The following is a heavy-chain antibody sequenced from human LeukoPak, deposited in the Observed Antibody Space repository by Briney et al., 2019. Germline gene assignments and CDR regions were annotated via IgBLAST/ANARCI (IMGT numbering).Heavy chain of an antibody. Sequence: GASVKVSCKASGYTFTSYAMHWVRQAPGQRLEWMGWINAYNGNTNYAQKLQGRVTMTTDTSTSTAYMELRSLRSDDTAVYYCARFRSSSWYVAFDIWGQGTMVTVSS. J-gene: IGHJ3*02. CDR2: INAYNGNT. D-gene: IGHD6-13*01. CDR1: GYTFTSYA. CDR3: ARFRSSSWYVAFDI. V-gene: IGHV1-18*01.